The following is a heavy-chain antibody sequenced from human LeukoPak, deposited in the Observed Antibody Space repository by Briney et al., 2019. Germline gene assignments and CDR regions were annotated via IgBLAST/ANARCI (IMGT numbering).Heavy chain of an antibody. J-gene: IGHJ4*02. Sequence: TLSLTCSVSGGSVSSANYSWSWIRQPPGKGLEWIGYIYHSGSTYYNPSLKSRVTISVDRSKNQFSLKLSSVTAADTAVYYCARGRGGVTDAIFDYWGQGTLVTVSS. CDR1: GGSVSSANYS. CDR3: ARGRGGVTDAIFDY. CDR2: IYHSGST. V-gene: IGHV4-30-2*01. D-gene: IGHD3-16*01.